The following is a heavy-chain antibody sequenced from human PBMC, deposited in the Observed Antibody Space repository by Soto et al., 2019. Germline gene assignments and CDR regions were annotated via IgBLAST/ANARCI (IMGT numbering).Heavy chain of an antibody. D-gene: IGHD3-16*01. J-gene: IGHJ5*02. CDR1: AGSLRGCSSY. Sequence: PPEKLRVTYTGSAGSLRGCSSYGSWLGQPPGNQMELLGYIYDSGATKYNPSLQSRVNLSQETSKTQFSLKMNSVTPSDTAVYYCARDWGPYWFDPWGQGILVTVS. CDR3: ARDWGPYWFDP. CDR2: IYDSGAT. V-gene: IGHV4-61*01.